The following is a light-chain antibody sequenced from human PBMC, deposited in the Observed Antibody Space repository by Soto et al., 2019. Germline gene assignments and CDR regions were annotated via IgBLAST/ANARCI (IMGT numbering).Light chain of an antibody. V-gene: IGKV1-39*01. CDR3: QQSYSSSET. CDR1: QSIDNY. Sequence: DIQMTQSPSSLSASVGDRVTITCRASQSIDNYLNWYQQKPGKAPNLLLYAASTLLSGSPSRFSGRGSGTHFPLTISSLPTEDFATYYCQQSYSSSETFGQGTKVYIK. J-gene: IGKJ1*01. CDR2: AAS.